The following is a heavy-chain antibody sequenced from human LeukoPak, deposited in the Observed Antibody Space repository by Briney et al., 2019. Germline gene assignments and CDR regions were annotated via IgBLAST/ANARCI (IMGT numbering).Heavy chain of an antibody. CDR3: ARGSEYYDSSGYLDY. CDR1: GGSISSGGYY. J-gene: IGHJ4*02. Sequence: SETLSLTCTVSGGSISSGGYYWSWIRQHPGKGLEWIGYIYYSGSTYYNPSLKSRVTISVDTSKNQFSLKLSSVTAADTAVYYRARGSEYYDSSGYLDYWGQGTLVTVSS. D-gene: IGHD3-22*01. CDR2: IYYSGST. V-gene: IGHV4-31*03.